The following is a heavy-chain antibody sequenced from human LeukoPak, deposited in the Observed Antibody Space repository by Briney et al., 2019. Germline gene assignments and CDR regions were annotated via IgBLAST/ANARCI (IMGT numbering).Heavy chain of an antibody. CDR2: IYYSGST. CDR3: ATLRLGKAVAGTFDY. Sequence: SETLSLTCTVSGGSISSGGYYWSWIRQHPGKGLEWIGYIYYSGSTYYNPSLKSRVTISVDTSKNQFSLKLSSVTAADTAIYYCATLRLGKAVAGTFDYWGQGTLVTVPS. D-gene: IGHD6-19*01. J-gene: IGHJ4*02. V-gene: IGHV4-31*03. CDR1: GGSISSGGYY.